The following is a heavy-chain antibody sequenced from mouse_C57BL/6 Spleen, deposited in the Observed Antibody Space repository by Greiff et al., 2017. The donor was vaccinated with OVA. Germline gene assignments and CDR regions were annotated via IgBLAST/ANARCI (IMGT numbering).Heavy chain of an antibody. CDR1: GYTFTDYY. Sequence: EVQLQQSGPELVKPGASVKISCKASGYTFTDYYMNWVKQSHGKSLEWIGDINPNNGGTSYNQKFKGKATLTVDKSSSTAYMELRSLTSEDSAVYYCASYYYDSYYYAMDYWGQGTSVTVSS. CDR3: ASYYYDSYYYAMDY. V-gene: IGHV1-26*01. D-gene: IGHD1-1*01. J-gene: IGHJ4*01. CDR2: INPNNGGT.